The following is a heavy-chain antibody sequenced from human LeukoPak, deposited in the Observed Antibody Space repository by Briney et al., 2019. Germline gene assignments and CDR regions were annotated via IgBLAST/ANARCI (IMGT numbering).Heavy chain of an antibody. Sequence: PGGSLRLSCAASGLTFSSYSMNWVRQAPGKGLEWVSYLSSSSNIIYHADSVKGRLTISRDNAKNSLYLHMKSLRAEDTAVYYCARGAYSYGFDPYYFDYWGQGTLVTVSS. CDR3: ARGAYSYGFDPYYFDY. CDR2: LSSSSNII. D-gene: IGHD5-18*01. V-gene: IGHV3-48*01. J-gene: IGHJ4*02. CDR1: GLTFSSYS.